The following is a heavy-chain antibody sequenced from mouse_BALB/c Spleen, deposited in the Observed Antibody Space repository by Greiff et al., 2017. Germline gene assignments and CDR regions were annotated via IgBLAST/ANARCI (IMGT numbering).Heavy chain of an antibody. Sequence: QVQLQQSGPELVRPGVSVKISCKGSGYTFTDYAMHWVKQSHAKSLEWIGVISTYSGNTNYNQKFKGKATMTVDKSSSTAYMELRSLTSEDTAVYYCATGAYWGQGTLVTVSA. CDR1: GYTFTDYA. CDR2: ISTYSGNT. V-gene: IGHV1-67*01. CDR3: ATGAY. J-gene: IGHJ3*01.